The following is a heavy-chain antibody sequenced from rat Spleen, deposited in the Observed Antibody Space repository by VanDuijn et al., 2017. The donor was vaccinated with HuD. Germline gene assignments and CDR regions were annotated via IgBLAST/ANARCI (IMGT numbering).Heavy chain of an antibody. CDR2: IIYDGSRT. V-gene: IGHV5S10*01. CDR1: GFTFSDYY. J-gene: IGHJ2*01. CDR3: ASGGSGGLNWFAY. D-gene: IGHD1-1*01. Sequence: EVQLVESDGGLVQPGRSLKLSCAASGFTFSDYYMAWVRQAPTKGLEWVATIIYDGSRTYYRDSVKGRFTISRDNAKSTLYLQMNNLRSEDTAMYYCASGGSGGLNWFAYGGQGVMVTVSS.